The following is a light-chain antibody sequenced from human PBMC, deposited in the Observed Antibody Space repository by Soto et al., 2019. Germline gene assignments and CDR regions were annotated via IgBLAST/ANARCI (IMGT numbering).Light chain of an antibody. CDR1: QSVSSSY. Sequence: EIVLTPSPGTLSLSPGERATLSCRASQSVSSSYLAWYQQKPGQAPRLLIYGVSSRATGIPDRFSGSGSGTVFTLTISGLEPEDFAVYYCQQYGSSPTFGGGTKVDI. V-gene: IGKV3-20*01. CDR2: GVS. J-gene: IGKJ4*01. CDR3: QQYGSSPT.